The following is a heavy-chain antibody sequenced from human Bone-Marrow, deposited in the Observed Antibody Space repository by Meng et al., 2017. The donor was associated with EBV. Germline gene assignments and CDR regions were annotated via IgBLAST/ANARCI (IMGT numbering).Heavy chain of an antibody. CDR3: ARGAYDYIWGSYEDY. J-gene: IGHJ4*02. D-gene: IGHD3-16*01. Sequence: VQLQESGGGLVKPGGSLRLSCAASGFTFSSYSMNWVRQAPGKGLEWVSSISSSSYIYYADSVKGRFTISRDNAKNSLYLQMNSLRAEDTAVYYCARGAYDYIWGSYEDYWGQGTLVTVSS. V-gene: IGHV3-21*01. CDR2: ISSSSYI. CDR1: GFTFSSYS.